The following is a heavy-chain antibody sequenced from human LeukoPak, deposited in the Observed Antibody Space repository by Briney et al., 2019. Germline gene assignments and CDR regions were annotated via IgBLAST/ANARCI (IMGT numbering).Heavy chain of an antibody. CDR3: ASSTSMGYYDSSGYLVGELTNWFDP. D-gene: IGHD3-22*01. J-gene: IGHJ5*02. Sequence: GASVKVSCKASGYTFTGYYMHWVRQAPGQGLEWMGWINPNSGGTNYAQKFQGRVTMTRDTSISTAYMELSRLRSDDTAVYYCASSTSMGYYDSSGYLVGELTNWFDPWGQGTLVTVSS. CDR2: INPNSGGT. V-gene: IGHV1-2*02. CDR1: GYTFTGYY.